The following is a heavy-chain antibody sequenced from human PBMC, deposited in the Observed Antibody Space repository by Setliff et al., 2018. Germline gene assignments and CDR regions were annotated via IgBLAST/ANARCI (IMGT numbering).Heavy chain of an antibody. J-gene: IGHJ4*02. Sequence: GGSLRLSCVASGFTFSNHGMLWVRQAPGKGLEWVALIWYDGDNKKYADSVRGRFAVSRDNSRNTLYLEMNSLKTEDTAVYYCARDVGYTYGLDFGGQGTLVTVSS. CDR3: ARDVGYTYGLDF. CDR1: GFTFSNHG. D-gene: IGHD5-18*01. CDR2: IWYDGDNK. V-gene: IGHV3-33*08.